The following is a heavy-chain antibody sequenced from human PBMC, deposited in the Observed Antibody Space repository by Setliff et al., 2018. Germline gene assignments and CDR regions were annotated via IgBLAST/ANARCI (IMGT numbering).Heavy chain of an antibody. D-gene: IGHD3-3*01. V-gene: IGHV4-34*01. CDR1: GGSFSYYY. J-gene: IGHJ4*02. CDR3: ARRPLFGVVIASVAGMEFDY. Sequence: PSETLSLTCAVSGGSFSYYYWSWVRQSPGRGLEWIGRRGPNGSTNYNPSLGSRATISFDSSKIELSLKLASMTAADTAVYYCARRPLFGVVIASVAGMEFDYWGQGIRVTVSS. CDR2: RGPNGST.